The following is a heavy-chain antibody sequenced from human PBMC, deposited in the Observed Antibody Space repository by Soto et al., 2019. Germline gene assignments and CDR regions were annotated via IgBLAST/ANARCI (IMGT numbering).Heavy chain of an antibody. J-gene: IGHJ4*02. CDR2: IYYSGST. Sequence: QVQLQESGPGLVKPSQTLSLTCTVSGGSISSGGYYWSWVRQHPGKGLDLIGYIYYSGSTYYNPSLKSRVIISLDTSKNQYSLKLSSVTAANTAVYYCARVWGYGGNSRFDYGGQGTLVIDSS. V-gene: IGHV4-31*03. CDR1: GGSISSGGYY. D-gene: IGHD4-17*01. CDR3: ARVWGYGGNSRFDY.